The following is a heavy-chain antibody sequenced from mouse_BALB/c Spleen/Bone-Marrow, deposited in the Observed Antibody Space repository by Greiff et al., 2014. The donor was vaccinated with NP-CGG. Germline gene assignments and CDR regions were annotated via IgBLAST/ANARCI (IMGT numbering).Heavy chain of an antibody. Sequence: EVKLVESGGGLVQPGGSLKLSCAASGFTFSSYTMSWVRQTPEKRLEWVAYISNGGGSTYYPDTVKGRFTISRDNAKNTLYLQMSSLKSDDTAMYYCASHGGSKGYYLDYWGQGTTLTVSS. CDR3: ASHGGSKGYYLDY. CDR1: GFTFSSYT. CDR2: ISNGGGST. D-gene: IGHD1-1*01. V-gene: IGHV5-12-2*01. J-gene: IGHJ2*01.